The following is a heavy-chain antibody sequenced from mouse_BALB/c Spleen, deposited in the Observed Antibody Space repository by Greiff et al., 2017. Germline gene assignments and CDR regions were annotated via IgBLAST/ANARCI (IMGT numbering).Heavy chain of an antibody. Sequence: QVHVKQSGAELVRPGTSVKISCKASGYTFTNYWLGWVKQRPGHGLEWIGDIYPGGGYTNYNEKFKGKATLTADTSSSTAYMQLSSLTSEDSAVYFCARAYGRDYWGQGTSVTVSS. J-gene: IGHJ4*01. CDR1: GYTFTNYW. CDR3: ARAYGRDY. CDR2: IYPGGGYT. V-gene: IGHV1-63*02.